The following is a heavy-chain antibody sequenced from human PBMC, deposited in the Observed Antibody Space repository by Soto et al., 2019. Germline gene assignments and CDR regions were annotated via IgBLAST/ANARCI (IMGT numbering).Heavy chain of an antibody. V-gene: IGHV4-39*01. J-gene: IGHJ4*02. CDR3: ASHRTSIPPPVYATHYFES. D-gene: IGHD1-20*01. CDR2: VYYTGRA. Sequence: QLQLQESGPGLVKPSETLSLTCAVSGDSINSAISYWGWVRQPPGKGLEWVGSVYYTGRAHYNPSLMSGLTVSVDAAENQFSLRLTSVTAADTAIYYCASHRTSIPPPVYATHYFESWGQGALVTVSS. CDR1: GDSINSAISY.